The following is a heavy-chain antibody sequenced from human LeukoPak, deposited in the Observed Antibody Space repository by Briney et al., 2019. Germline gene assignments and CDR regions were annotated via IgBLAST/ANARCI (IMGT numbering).Heavy chain of an antibody. CDR1: GFSFSSYR. J-gene: IGHJ4*02. CDR3: ARDLGTRKSIAFAD. Sequence: GGSLRLSCAASGFSFSSYRMNWVHQAPGKGLEWVASISSNNGYIYYADSVKGRFTISRDNGENSLHLQMNSLRAEDAAVYYCARDLGTRKSIAFADWGQGTLVTVSS. D-gene: IGHD6-6*01. CDR2: ISSNNGYI. V-gene: IGHV3-21*01.